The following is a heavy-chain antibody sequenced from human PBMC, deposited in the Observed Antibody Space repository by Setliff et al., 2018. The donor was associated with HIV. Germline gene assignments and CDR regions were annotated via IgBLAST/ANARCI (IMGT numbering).Heavy chain of an antibody. V-gene: IGHV4-39*01. CDR1: GGSISSGSYY. J-gene: IGHJ5*02. Sequence: LSLTCTVSGGSISSGSYYWGWIRQPPGKGLEWIGNILDGRVTFFNPSLRSRVTISVDASKNQFSLKLRSVTAADTAVYHCARPHSGRGGGAYFDPWGQGILVTVSS. CDR3: ARPHSGRGGGAYFDP. D-gene: IGHD6-19*01. CDR2: ILDGRVT.